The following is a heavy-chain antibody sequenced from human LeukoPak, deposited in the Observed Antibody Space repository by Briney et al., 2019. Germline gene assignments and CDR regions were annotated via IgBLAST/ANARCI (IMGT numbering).Heavy chain of an antibody. Sequence: GGSLRLSCAASGFTFSSFYMTWVRQAPGKGLEWVATIKQDGSDKHYVDSVKGRFIISRDNAKNSLYLQMNSLRAEDTAVYYCASSRGTGFDYWGQGTLVTVSS. J-gene: IGHJ4*02. V-gene: IGHV3-7*01. CDR1: GFTFSSFY. CDR2: IKQDGSDK. CDR3: ASSRGTGFDY.